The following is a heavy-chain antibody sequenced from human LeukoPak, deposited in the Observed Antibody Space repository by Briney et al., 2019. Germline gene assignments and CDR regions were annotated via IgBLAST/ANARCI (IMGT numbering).Heavy chain of an antibody. D-gene: IGHD6-6*01. J-gene: IGHJ5*02. V-gene: IGHV3-21*01. CDR3: AKSLAASVDWFDP. CDR2: ISSNSKST. CDR1: GVSISSHS. Sequence: GGSLRLSCAASGVSISSHSMNWVRQAPGKGLEWVSSISSNSKSTYYADSVKGRFTISRDNAKNSLFLQMNSLRAEDTAVYYCAKSLAASVDWFDPWGQGTLVTVSS.